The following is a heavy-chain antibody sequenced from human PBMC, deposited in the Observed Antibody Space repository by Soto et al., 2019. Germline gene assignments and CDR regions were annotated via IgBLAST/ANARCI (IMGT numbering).Heavy chain of an antibody. CDR3: ARQDDYYYYAMDF. V-gene: IGHV5-51*01. J-gene: IGHJ6*02. CDR2: IYPGVSDT. Sequence: EVQLVQSGAEVKKPGESLKISCKGSGYSFTTYWIGWVRQMPGKGLEWMGIIYPGVSDTRYSPSFQGQVTFSVDKSISTVYLQWSSLKASDTAMYYCARQDDYYYYAMDFWGQGTTVTVSS. CDR1: GYSFTTYW.